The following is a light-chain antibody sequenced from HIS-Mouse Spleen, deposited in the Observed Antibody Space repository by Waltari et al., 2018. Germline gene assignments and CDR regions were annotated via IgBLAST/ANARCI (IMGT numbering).Light chain of an antibody. J-gene: IGLJ3*02. CDR3: AAWDDSLNGPV. CDR1: SPSLHCNT. V-gene: IGLV1-44*01. CDR2: NNK. Sequence: QSVLTQPPSASGPPGPRVPTSCSGSSPSLHCNTLNWYQQLPATAPKLLINNNKQRPSGVPDRFSGSKSGTSASLAISGLQSEDEADYYCAAWDDSLNGPVFGGGTKLTVL.